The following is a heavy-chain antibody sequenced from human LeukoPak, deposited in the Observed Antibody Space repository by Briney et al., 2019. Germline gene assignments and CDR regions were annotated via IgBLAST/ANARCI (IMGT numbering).Heavy chain of an antibody. Sequence: SETLSLTCTVSGGSISSYYWSWIRQPPGKGLEWIGYIYYSGSTNYNPSLKSRVTISVDTSKNQFSLKLSSVTAADTAVYYCARDEGLAYYYDSSGYFGVYWGQGTLVTVSS. J-gene: IGHJ4*02. CDR1: GGSISSYY. D-gene: IGHD3-22*01. CDR2: IYYSGST. V-gene: IGHV4-59*01. CDR3: ARDEGLAYYYDSSGYFGVY.